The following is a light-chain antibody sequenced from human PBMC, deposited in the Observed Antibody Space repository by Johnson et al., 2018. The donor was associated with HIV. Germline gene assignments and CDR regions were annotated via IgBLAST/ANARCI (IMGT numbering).Light chain of an antibody. J-gene: IGLJ1*01. Sequence: QSALTQPPSVSAAPGQRVNISCSGNISNIESYFVSWYQQLPGAAPTLLIYEDNKRPSGIPDRFSGSKSGASATMVITGLQTGDEADYYCGTWDSSLSAGYVFGTGTKVTVL. CDR1: ISNIESYF. CDR2: EDN. V-gene: IGLV1-51*02. CDR3: GTWDSSLSAGYV.